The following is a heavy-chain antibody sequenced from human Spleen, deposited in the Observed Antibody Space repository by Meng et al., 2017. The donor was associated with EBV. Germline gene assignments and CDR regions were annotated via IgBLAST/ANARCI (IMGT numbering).Heavy chain of an antibody. Sequence: QVHTVNVSAGVKTPWSAGKCASQACGALNGFSFSWVRQAPGQGLGWMGAIIPSFGPAEYAQKFQGRLTITVDKPTSTAYMELKGLTSEDTAVYFCAREPYDNSGHPFDSWGQGTLVTVSS. CDR3: AREPYDNSGHPFDS. V-gene: IGHV1-69*06. D-gene: IGHD3-22*01. J-gene: IGHJ4*02. CDR1: GALNGFS. CDR2: IIPSFGPA.